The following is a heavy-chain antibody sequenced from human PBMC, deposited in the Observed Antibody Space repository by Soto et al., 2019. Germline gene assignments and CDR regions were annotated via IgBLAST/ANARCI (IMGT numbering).Heavy chain of an antibody. J-gene: IGHJ6*02. CDR3: TKRRNVLRFLEWSSGMEV. CDR2: ISDDGSNK. Sequence: GGSLRLSCAASGFTFSNYGMHWVRQAPGKGLEWVAFISDDGSNKYYADSMKGRFTMSRDNSKSTLYLQMSSLRVEDTAVYYCTKRRNVLRFLEWSSGMEVWGQGTTVTVSS. CDR1: GFTFSNYG. V-gene: IGHV3-30*18. D-gene: IGHD3-3*01.